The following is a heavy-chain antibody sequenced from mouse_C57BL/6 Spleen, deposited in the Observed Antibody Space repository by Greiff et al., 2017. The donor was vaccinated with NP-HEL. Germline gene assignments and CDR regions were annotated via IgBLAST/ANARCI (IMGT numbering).Heavy chain of an antibody. CDR2: ISSGGSYT. CDR3: ARQRAIYYYGSSPYYYAMDY. D-gene: IGHD1-1*01. Sequence: DVMLVESGGDLVKPGGSLKLSCAASGFTFSSYGMSWVRQTPDKRLEWVATISSGGSYTYYPDSVKGRFTISRDNAKNTLYLQMSSLKSEDTAMYYCARQRAIYYYGSSPYYYAMDYWGQGTSVTVSS. J-gene: IGHJ4*01. CDR1: GFTFSSYG. V-gene: IGHV5-6*02.